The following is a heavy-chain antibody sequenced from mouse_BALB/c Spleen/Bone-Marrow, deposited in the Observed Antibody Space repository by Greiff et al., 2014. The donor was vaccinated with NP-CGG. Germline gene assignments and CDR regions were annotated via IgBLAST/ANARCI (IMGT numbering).Heavy chain of an antibody. CDR2: SRNKANDYTT. CDR1: GVTFSDFY. J-gene: IGHJ4*01. Sequence: VQLKESGGGLVQPGGSLRLSCATSGVTFSDFYMGWVRQPPGKRLGWIAASRNKANDYTTEYSASVRGRFIVSRDTSQSILYLQMNSLRAEDTAIYYCARDPRWLLAMDNWGQGTSVTVSS. D-gene: IGHD2-3*01. V-gene: IGHV7-1*02. CDR3: ARDPRWLLAMDN.